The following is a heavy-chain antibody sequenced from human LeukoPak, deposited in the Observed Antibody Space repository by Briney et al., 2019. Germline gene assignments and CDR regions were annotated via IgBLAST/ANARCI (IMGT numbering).Heavy chain of an antibody. J-gene: IGHJ4*02. CDR3: ASGKYTGSHYEVDF. CDR1: GYTFTGYY. Sequence: ASVKVSCKASGYTFTGYYMHWVRQAPGQGLEWMGIINPSGGRTNYAQKFQGRLTMTRDTSTSTVYMEVSSLRSEDTAVYYCASGKYTGSHYEVDFWGQGTLVTVSS. D-gene: IGHD1-26*01. CDR2: INPSGGRT. V-gene: IGHV1-46*03.